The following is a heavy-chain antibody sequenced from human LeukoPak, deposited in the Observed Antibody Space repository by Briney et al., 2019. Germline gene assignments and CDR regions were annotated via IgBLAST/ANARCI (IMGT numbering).Heavy chain of an antibody. J-gene: IGHJ4*02. V-gene: IGHV3-48*03. CDR1: GFIFNNFD. Sequence: PGGSLRLSCVDSGFIFNNFDMNWVRQAPGQRPEWISYISISGDTIYYADSVRGRFTISRDNAKRSLHLQMNSLRAEDTAVYYCATTRSNYGHYFDYWGQGTLVTVSS. CDR2: ISISGDTI. CDR3: ATTRSNYGHYFDY. D-gene: IGHD3-10*01.